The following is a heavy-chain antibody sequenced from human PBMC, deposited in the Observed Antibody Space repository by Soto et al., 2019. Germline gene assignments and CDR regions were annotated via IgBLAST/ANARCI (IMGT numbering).Heavy chain of an antibody. Sequence: PGGALRLSCAAFGFTFSDYSGNWVRQAPGEGLEWISYITRSSNAMYYADSVKGRFSISRDNAKNSLYLQMNSLRAEDTALYYCARTIYCSGSTCYNNWFDPWGQGTLVTVSS. D-gene: IGHD2-15*01. CDR1: GFTFSDYS. CDR2: ITRSSNAM. CDR3: ARTIYCSGSTCYNNWFDP. J-gene: IGHJ5*02. V-gene: IGHV3-48*04.